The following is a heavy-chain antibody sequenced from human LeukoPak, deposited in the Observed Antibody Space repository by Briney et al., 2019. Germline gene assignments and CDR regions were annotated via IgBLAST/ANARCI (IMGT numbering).Heavy chain of an antibody. CDR2: ISSSSSYI. CDR1: GFTSSSNS. Sequence: GGSRRLSCAASGFTSSSNSMNWVRQPPGKGREWVSSISSSSSYIYYADSVKGRFTISRDNAKNSLYLQMNSLRAEDTAVYYCARDRHYYGSGTPWGYSDYWGQGTLVTVSS. V-gene: IGHV3-21*01. CDR3: ARDRHYYGSGTPWGYSDY. D-gene: IGHD3-10*01. J-gene: IGHJ4*02.